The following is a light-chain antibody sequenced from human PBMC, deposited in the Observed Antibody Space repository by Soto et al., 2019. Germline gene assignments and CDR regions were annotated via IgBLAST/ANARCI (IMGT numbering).Light chain of an antibody. Sequence: DIQMTQSPSTLSASVGDVVTITCRASQSISSWLAWYQQKPGKAPKLLIYKASSLESGVPSRFSGSGSGTEFTLTISSLQPDDFATYYCQKYNTYPLNFGGGTKVDIK. CDR3: QKYNTYPLN. CDR1: QSISSW. J-gene: IGKJ4*01. CDR2: KAS. V-gene: IGKV1-5*03.